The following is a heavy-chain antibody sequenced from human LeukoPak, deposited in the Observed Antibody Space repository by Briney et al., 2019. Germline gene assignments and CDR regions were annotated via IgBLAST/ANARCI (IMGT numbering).Heavy chain of an antibody. V-gene: IGHV3-7*01. CDR2: IKQDGGEK. D-gene: IGHD3-3*01. CDR1: GFTFTDYW. J-gene: IGHJ4*02. CDR3: ARGWNYAFRFDY. Sequence: PGGSLRLSCAASGFTFTDYWMTWVRQAPGKGLEWVAHIKQDGGEKYYVDSVKGRFTISRDNAENLVYLLMDSLRAEDTAVYYCARGWNYAFRFDYWGQGNLVTVST.